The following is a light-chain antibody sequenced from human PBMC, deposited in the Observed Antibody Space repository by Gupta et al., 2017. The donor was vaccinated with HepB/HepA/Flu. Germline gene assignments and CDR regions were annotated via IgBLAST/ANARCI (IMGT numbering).Light chain of an antibody. CDR3: QQRSNWPFGI. CDR1: QSVSSY. J-gene: IGKJ2*02. V-gene: IGKV3-11*01. CDR2: DES. Sequence: EIVLTQSPATLSLSPGERATRSCRASQSVSSYLAWYQQKPGQAPRLLIYDESNSDTGIPARFSGCGYGKHVSLTSSSRVQEDFAGYYSQQRSNWPFGIFGQGTXMEIK.